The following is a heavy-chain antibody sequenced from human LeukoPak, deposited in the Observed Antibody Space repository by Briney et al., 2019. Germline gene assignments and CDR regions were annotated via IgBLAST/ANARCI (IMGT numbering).Heavy chain of an antibody. J-gene: IGHJ6*02. D-gene: IGHD6-13*01. CDR1: GYTLTSYD. Sequence: ASVKVSCKASGYTLTSYDINWVRQAPGQGLEWMGWMNPNSANTGYAQKFQGRVTITRNTSISTAYMELSSLRSEDTAVYYCARLASSSWPLYYYYGMDVWGQGTTVTVSS. CDR2: MNPNSANT. CDR3: ARLASSSWPLYYYYGMDV. V-gene: IGHV1-8*01.